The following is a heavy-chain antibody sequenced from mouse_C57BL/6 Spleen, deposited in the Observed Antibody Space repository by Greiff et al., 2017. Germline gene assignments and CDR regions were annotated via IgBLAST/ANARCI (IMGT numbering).Heavy chain of an antibody. CDR3: ARSRAHYAMDY. CDR1: GYAFSSSW. V-gene: IGHV1-82*01. J-gene: IGHJ4*01. CDR2: IYPGDGDT. Sequence: VQLQQSGPELVKPGASVKISCKASGYAFSSSWMNWVKQRPGKGLEWIGRIYPGDGDTNYNGKFKGKATLTADKSSSTAYMQLSSLTSEDSAVYFCARSRAHYAMDYWGQGTSVTVSS. D-gene: IGHD3-1*01.